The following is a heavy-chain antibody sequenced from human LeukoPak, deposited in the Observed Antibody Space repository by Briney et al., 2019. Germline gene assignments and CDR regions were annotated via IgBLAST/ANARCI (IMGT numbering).Heavy chain of an antibody. V-gene: IGHV4-4*02. CDR3: AAIKITLLRGVVTHFDY. Sequence: SETLSLTCAVSGGSISSSNWWSWVRQPPGKGLEWIEEILHSGSTNYNPSLKSRVSISVDRSKNQFSLNLTSVTAADTAVYYCAAIKITLLRGVVTHFDYWGQGTLVTVSS. D-gene: IGHD3-10*01. CDR1: GGSISSSNW. CDR2: ILHSGST. J-gene: IGHJ4*02.